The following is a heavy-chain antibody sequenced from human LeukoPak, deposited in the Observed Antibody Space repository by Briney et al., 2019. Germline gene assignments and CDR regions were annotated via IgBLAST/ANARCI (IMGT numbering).Heavy chain of an antibody. CDR1: GFTFSTYW. Sequence: GGSLRLSCAASGFTFSTYWMHWVRQAPGKGLVWVSRISTDGSSTTYADSVKGRFTISRDNAKNTLYLEMNSLRAEDTAVYYCARDRYCTTTRCSDYWGQGTLVTVSS. CDR3: ARDRYCTTTRCSDY. J-gene: IGHJ4*02. D-gene: IGHD2-2*01. V-gene: IGHV3-74*03. CDR2: ISTDGSST.